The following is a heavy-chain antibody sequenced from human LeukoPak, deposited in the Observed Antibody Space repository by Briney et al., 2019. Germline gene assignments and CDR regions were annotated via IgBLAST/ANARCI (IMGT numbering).Heavy chain of an antibody. Sequence: SETLSLTCTVSGGSISSYYWSWIRQPPGKGLEWIGYIYYSGSTNYNPSLKSRVSISVDTSKNQFSLKLSSVTAADTAVYYCASFLWFGELRNWGQGTLVTVSS. CDR3: ASFLWFGELRN. CDR2: IYYSGST. CDR1: GGSISSYY. D-gene: IGHD3-10*01. V-gene: IGHV4-59*01. J-gene: IGHJ4*02.